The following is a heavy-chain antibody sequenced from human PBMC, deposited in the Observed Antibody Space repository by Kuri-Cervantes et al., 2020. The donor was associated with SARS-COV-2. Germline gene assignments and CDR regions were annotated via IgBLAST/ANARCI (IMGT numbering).Heavy chain of an antibody. V-gene: IGHV3-74*01. D-gene: IGHD6-13*01. CDR1: GFTFDDYA. Sequence: GESLKISCAASGFTFDDYAMHWVRQAPGKGLVWVSRINSDGSSTSYADSVKGRFTISRDNAKNTLYLQMNSLRAEDTAVYYCARGPLYSSSWYDWFDPWGQGTLVTVSS. J-gene: IGHJ5*02. CDR3: ARGPLYSSSWYDWFDP. CDR2: INSDGSST.